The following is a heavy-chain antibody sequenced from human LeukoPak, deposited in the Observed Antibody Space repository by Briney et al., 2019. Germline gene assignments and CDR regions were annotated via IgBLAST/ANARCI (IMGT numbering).Heavy chain of an antibody. CDR3: ARDGGLLPDN. CDR2: ISPDVNSR. D-gene: IGHD2-21*02. J-gene: IGHJ4*02. Sequence: GGSLRLSCAASGFPFSTYAMHWVRQPPGKGLVWISRISPDVNSRGYADSVKGRFIISRDSATNTLSLQMNSLTADDTAVYYCARDGGLLPDNWGKGTLVTVSS. V-gene: IGHV3-74*01. CDR1: GFPFSTYA.